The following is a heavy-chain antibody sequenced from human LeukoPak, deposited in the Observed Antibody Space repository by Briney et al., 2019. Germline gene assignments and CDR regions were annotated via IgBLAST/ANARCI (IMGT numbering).Heavy chain of an antibody. V-gene: IGHV1-2*06. J-gene: IGHJ4*02. CDR3: ARVAKDAPYSSEIDY. CDR1: GYTFTCCY. CDR2: INPNNGGT. D-gene: IGHD6-19*01. Sequence: GASVKVSFKASGYTFTCCYMHWVRQAPGQGLEWMGRINPNNGGTNYEQKFQGMVTMTTDTSNSTAYMELSRLRSDDTAVYSCARVAKDAPYSSEIDYWGQGPLVTVSS.